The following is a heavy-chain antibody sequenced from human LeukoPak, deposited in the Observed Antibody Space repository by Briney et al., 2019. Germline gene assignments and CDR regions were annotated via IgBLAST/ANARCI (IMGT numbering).Heavy chain of an antibody. D-gene: IGHD2-15*01. J-gene: IGHJ4*02. Sequence: GGSLRLSCAASGFTFSDYWMSWVRQAPGKGLEWVSAISGSGGSTYYADSVKGRFTISRDNSKNTLYLQMNSLRAEDTAVYYCAKDLGCSGGSCYPSFDYWGQGTLVTVSS. CDR1: GFTFSDYW. CDR2: ISGSGGST. CDR3: AKDLGCSGGSCYPSFDY. V-gene: IGHV3-23*01.